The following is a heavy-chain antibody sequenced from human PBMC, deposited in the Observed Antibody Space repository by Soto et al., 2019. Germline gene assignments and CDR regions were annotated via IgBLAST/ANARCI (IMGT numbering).Heavy chain of an antibody. V-gene: IGHV6-1*01. CDR3: ARDRSDSLNSFDAFDI. CDR2: TYYRSNWRH. J-gene: IGHJ3*02. Sequence: PSQTLSLTCAISGDSVSSNTAAWNWIRSSPSRGLEWLGRTYYRSNWRHDYAVSVKSRITVNPDTSKNHFSLQLNSVTPDDTAVYYCARDRSDSLNSFDAFDIWGQGTMVTVSS. D-gene: IGHD3-22*01. CDR1: GDSVSSNTAA.